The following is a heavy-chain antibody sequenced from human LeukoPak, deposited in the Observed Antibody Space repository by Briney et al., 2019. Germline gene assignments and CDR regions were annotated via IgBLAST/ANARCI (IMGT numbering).Heavy chain of an antibody. CDR2: IYSSGST. CDR1: GGSISSSSYY. J-gene: IGHJ4*02. Sequence: PSETLSLTCTVSGGSISSSSYYWGWLRQPPGKGLEGIGSIYSSGSTYYNPSLKSRVTISVDPSKNQFSLKLSSVTAADTAVYYCARHRDSSSWSMFIDYWGQGTLVTVSS. CDR3: ARHRDSSSWSMFIDY. D-gene: IGHD6-13*01. V-gene: IGHV4-39*01.